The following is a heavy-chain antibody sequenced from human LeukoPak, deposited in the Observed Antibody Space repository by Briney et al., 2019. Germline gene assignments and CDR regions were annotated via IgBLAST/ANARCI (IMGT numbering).Heavy chain of an antibody. CDR2: ISHSGDTI. CDR3: AREVVVVPAAMGGGFDY. V-gene: IGHV3-48*04. D-gene: IGHD2-2*01. J-gene: IGHJ4*02. CDR1: GFTFSTYS. Sequence: PGGSLRLSCETSGFTFSTYSMNWVRQAPGKGLEWVSYISHSGDTIYYADSVKGRFTISRDNAKNSLYLQMNSLRAEDTAVYYCAREVVVVPAAMGGGFDYWGQGTLVTVSS.